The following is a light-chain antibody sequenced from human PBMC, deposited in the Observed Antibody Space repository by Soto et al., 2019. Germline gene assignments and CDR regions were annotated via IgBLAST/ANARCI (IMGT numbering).Light chain of an antibody. V-gene: IGLV2-14*03. CDR3: SSYTSSGSHV. Sequence: QSALTQPASVSGSPGQSITISCTGTSSDVGGYNYVSWCQQHPGKAPKLMIYDVTNRPSGVSNRFSGSKSGNTASLTISGLQAEDEADFYCSSYTSSGSHVFGTGTKLTVL. CDR2: DVT. J-gene: IGLJ1*01. CDR1: SSDVGGYNY.